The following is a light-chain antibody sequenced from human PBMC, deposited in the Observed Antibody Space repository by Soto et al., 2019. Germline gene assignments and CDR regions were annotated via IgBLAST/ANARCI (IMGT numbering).Light chain of an antibody. CDR1: QSVSSSY. CDR2: GAS. CDR3: QQDYNLPWT. V-gene: IGKV3-20*01. J-gene: IGKJ1*01. Sequence: EIVLTQSPGTLSLSPGERATLSCRASQSVSSSYLAWYQQKPGQAPRLLIYGASSRATGIPDRFSGSGSGTDFTLTISRLEPEDFAVYYCQQDYNLPWTFGQGTKVEIK.